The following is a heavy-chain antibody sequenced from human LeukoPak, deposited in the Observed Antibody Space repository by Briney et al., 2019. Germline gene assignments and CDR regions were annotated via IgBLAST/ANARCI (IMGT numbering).Heavy chain of an antibody. CDR2: ITDSGTT. CDR1: GGSFSDYN. CDR3: ARRLGYYFGY. Sequence: SETLSLTCAVYGGSFSDYNWTWLRQSPQTGLEWIGEITDSGTTHFNPSLKSRVTISVDTAKYQFSLKLSSVTAADTAVYYCARRLGYYFGYWGQGTLVTVSS. D-gene: IGHD3-10*01. J-gene: IGHJ4*02. V-gene: IGHV4-34*01.